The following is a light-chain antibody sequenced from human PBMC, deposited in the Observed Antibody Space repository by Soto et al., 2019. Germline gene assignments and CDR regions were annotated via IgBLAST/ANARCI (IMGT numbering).Light chain of an antibody. V-gene: IGKV1-39*01. CDR1: QSIGSS. J-gene: IGKJ1*01. Sequence: DSQMTQSPSSLSASVGDRVTISFRASQSIGSSLNWYQQKPRKAPKLLIFAASRVQSGVPSRISGSGSGTDFTLTISSLQPEDFATYYCQQNHSMPWTFGQGTKVDIK. CDR2: AAS. CDR3: QQNHSMPWT.